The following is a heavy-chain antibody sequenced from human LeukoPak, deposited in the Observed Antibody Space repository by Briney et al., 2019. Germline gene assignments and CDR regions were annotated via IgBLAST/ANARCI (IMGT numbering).Heavy chain of an antibody. D-gene: IGHD6-19*01. Sequence: PSETLSLTCTVSGGSISSGSYYWSWIRQPAGKGLEWIGRIYTSGSTNYNPSLKSRVTISVDTSKNQFSLKLSSVTAADTAVYYCARDSSGQGLPEYYYYMDVWGKGTTVTISS. J-gene: IGHJ6*03. CDR1: GGSISSGSYY. CDR3: ARDSSGQGLPEYYYYMDV. V-gene: IGHV4-61*02. CDR2: IYTSGST.